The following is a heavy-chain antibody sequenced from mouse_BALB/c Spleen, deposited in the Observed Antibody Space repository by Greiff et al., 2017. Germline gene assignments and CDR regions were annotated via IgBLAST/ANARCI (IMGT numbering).Heavy chain of an antibody. D-gene: IGHD2-4*01. Sequence: EVQRVESGGGLVKPGGSLKLSCAASGFTFSSYTMSWVRQTPEKRLEWVATISSGGSYTYYPDSVKGRFTISRDNAKNTLYLQMSSLKSEDTAMYYCTRSYDYDGAWFAYWGQGTLVTVSA. CDR3: TRSYDYDGAWFAY. V-gene: IGHV5-6-4*01. J-gene: IGHJ3*01. CDR1: GFTFSSYT. CDR2: ISSGGSYT.